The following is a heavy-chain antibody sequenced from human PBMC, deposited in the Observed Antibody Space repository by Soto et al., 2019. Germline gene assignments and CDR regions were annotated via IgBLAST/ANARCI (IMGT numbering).Heavy chain of an antibody. V-gene: IGHV4-34*01. J-gene: IGHJ4*02. CDR2: INHSGST. CDR1: GGSFSVYY. D-gene: IGHD3-22*01. Sequence: PSETLSLTYAVFGGSFSVYYWIRIRHPPGKGLEWSGEINHSGSTNYNPSLKSRVTISMDKSKNQFSLKLNSVTAADTAVYYCASNQDFYDSSGYYYWGQGTLVTVS. CDR3: ASNQDFYDSSGYYY.